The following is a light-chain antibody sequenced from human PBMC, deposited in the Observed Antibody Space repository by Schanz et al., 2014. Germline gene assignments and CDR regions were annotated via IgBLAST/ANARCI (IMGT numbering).Light chain of an antibody. J-gene: IGLJ1*01. Sequence: QSALTQPPSASGSPGQSVTISCTGTSSDVGGYNYVSWYQHHPGKAPKLMIFDVNKRPSGVPDRFSGSKSGSTASLTVSGLQTEDEADYYCSSYAGSNSPFVFGTGTKLTVL. CDR2: DVN. CDR3: SSYAGSNSPFV. CDR1: SSDVGGYNY. V-gene: IGLV2-8*01.